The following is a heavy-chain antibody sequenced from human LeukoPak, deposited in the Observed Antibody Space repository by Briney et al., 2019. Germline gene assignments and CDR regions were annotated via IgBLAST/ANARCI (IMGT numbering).Heavy chain of an antibody. CDR2: IWFDGSNK. D-gene: IGHD3-22*01. CDR3: AKDSKYYYDSRGYSYFDY. CDR1: GFTFSNYG. V-gene: IGHV3-33*06. Sequence: SGRSLRLSCAASGFTFSNYGMHWVRQAPGKGLQWVAVIWFDGSNKYYADSVKGRFTISRDNSKNTLYLQMNSLRAEDTAVYYCAKDSKYYYDSRGYSYFDYWGQGTLVTVSS. J-gene: IGHJ4*02.